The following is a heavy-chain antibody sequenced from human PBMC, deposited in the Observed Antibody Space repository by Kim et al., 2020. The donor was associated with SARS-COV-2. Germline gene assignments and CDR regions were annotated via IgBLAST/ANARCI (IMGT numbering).Heavy chain of an antibody. V-gene: IGHV4-4*02. CDR2: FYHSGST. CDR3: ARDPPGDYSQS. J-gene: IGHJ4*02. D-gene: IGHD4-17*01. Sequence: SETLSLTCAVSGGSISSSNWWSWVRQPPGKGLEWIGVFYHSGSTNYNPSLKSRVTISVDKSKNQSSLQLSSVTAAATAVYYCARDPPGDYSQSWGQGTLVTVST. CDR1: GGSISSSNW.